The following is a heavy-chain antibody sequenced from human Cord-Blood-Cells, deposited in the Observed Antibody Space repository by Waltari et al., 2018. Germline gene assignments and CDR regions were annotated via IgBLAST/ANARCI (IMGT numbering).Heavy chain of an antibody. CDR3: ASFHYYYMDV. CDR2: INHSGST. J-gene: IGHJ6*03. CDR1: GGSFSGYY. Sequence: QVQLQQWGAGLLKPSEPLSLTCAVYGGSFSGYYWSWIRQPPGKGLEWIGEINHSGSTNYNPSLKSRVTISVDTSKNQFSLKLSSVTAADTAVYYCASFHYYYMDVWGKGTTVTVSS. V-gene: IGHV4-34*01.